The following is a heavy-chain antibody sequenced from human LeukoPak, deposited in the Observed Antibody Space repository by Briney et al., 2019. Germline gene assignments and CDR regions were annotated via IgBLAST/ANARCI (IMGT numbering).Heavy chain of an antibody. V-gene: IGHV4-34*01. CDR1: GGSISNGGDY. J-gene: IGHJ4*02. D-gene: IGHD6-19*01. Sequence: SETLSLTCTVSGGSISNGGDYWSWIRQPPGKGLEWIREINHSGSTNYNPSLKSRVTISVDTSKNQFSLRLSSVTAADTAVYYCARVRSSGWYLGLYYFDYWGQGTLVTVSS. CDR2: INHSGST. CDR3: ARVRSSGWYLGLYYFDY.